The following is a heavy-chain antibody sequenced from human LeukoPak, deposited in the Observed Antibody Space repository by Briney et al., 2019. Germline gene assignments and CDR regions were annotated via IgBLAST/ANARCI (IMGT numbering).Heavy chain of an antibody. Sequence: GGSLRLSCAASGFTFSSYRMSWVRQAPGKGLEWVANIKQDGSEKYYVDSVKGRFTISRDNAKNSLYLQLNSLRAEDTAVYYCARVSRGASSSSFDYWGQGTLVTVSS. CDR3: ARVSRGASSSSFDY. V-gene: IGHV3-7*01. D-gene: IGHD6-6*01. J-gene: IGHJ4*02. CDR2: IKQDGSEK. CDR1: GFTFSSYR.